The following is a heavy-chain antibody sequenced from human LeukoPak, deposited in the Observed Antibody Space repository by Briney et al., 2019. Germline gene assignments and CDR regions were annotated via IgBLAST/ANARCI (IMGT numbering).Heavy chain of an antibody. Sequence: SETLSLTCTVSGGSISSGGYYWSWIRQHPGKGLEWIGYIYYSGSTYYNPSLKSRVTISVDTSKNQFSLKLSSVTAADTAVYYCARGPPLADSSGYYQTEYFQHWGQGTLVTVSS. CDR3: ARGPPLADSSGYYQTEYFQH. D-gene: IGHD3-22*01. V-gene: IGHV4-31*03. CDR1: GGSISSGGYY. CDR2: IYYSGST. J-gene: IGHJ1*01.